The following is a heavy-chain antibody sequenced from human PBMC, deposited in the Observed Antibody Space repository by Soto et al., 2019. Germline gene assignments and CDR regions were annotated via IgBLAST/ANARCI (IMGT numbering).Heavy chain of an antibody. Sequence: QVQLVESGGGVVQPGRSLRLSCAASGFTFSSYGMHWVRQAPGKGLEWVAVIWYDGSNKYYADSVKGRFTISRDNSKNTLYLQMNRLRAEDTAVYYCARAGTTGTTTTRMIGGHWGQGTLVTVSS. V-gene: IGHV3-33*01. J-gene: IGHJ4*02. CDR3: ARAGTTGTTTTRMIGGH. CDR1: GFTFSSYG. D-gene: IGHD1-1*01. CDR2: IWYDGSNK.